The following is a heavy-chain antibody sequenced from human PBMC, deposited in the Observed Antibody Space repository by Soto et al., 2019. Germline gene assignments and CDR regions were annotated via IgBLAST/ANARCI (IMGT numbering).Heavy chain of an antibody. J-gene: IGHJ4*02. Sequence: SSTLSLTCAVYGGSFSGYYWSWIRQPPGKGLEWIGEINHYGSTNQNPSLKSRITVTPDTSKNQFSLHLNSVTPEDTAVYYCAREFPYYVSSDSYLDYWGQGALVTVSA. CDR1: GGSFSGYY. D-gene: IGHD3-16*01. CDR2: INHYGST. V-gene: IGHV4-34*01. CDR3: AREFPYYVSSDSYLDY.